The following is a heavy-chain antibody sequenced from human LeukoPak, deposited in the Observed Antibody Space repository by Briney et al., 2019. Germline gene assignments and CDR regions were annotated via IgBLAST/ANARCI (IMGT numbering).Heavy chain of an antibody. D-gene: IGHD6-13*01. CDR2: IYFSGST. Sequence: SETLSLTCTVSGGSISSSRYYWGWIRQPPGKGLEWIGSIYFSGSTYYNPSLKSRVTISLDTSQNQFSPKLSSVTAADTAVYYCTRGHSSIWHAFDIWGQGTMVTVSS. J-gene: IGHJ3*02. V-gene: IGHV4-39*07. CDR3: TRGHSSIWHAFDI. CDR1: GGSISSSRYY.